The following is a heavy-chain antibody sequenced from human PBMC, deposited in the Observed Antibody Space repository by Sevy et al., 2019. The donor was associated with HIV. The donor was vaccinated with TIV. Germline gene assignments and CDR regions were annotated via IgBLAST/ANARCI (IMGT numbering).Heavy chain of an antibody. CDR2: IYHSGST. J-gene: IGHJ5*02. V-gene: IGHV4-30-2*01. CDR3: ARLRSSRAFDP. Sequence: SETLSLTCAVSGGSISSGGYSWSWIRQPPGKGLEWIGYIYHSGSTYYNPSLKSRVTISVDRSKNPFSLKLSSVTAAAPAVYYCARLRSSRAFDPWGQGILVTVSS. CDR1: GGSISSGGYS.